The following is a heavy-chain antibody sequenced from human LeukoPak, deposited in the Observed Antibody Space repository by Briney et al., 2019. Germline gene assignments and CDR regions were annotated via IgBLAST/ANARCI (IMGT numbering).Heavy chain of an antibody. Sequence: PGGSLRLSCAASGFTFSSYWMSWVRQAPGKGLEWVANIKKDGSEKYYVDSVKGRFTISRDNAKNSLYLQMNSLRAEDAAVYYCAKIKIVVGTFFDYWGQGALVTVSS. CDR3: AKIKIVVGTFFDY. CDR2: IKKDGSEK. D-gene: IGHD3-22*01. V-gene: IGHV3-7*01. CDR1: GFTFSSYW. J-gene: IGHJ4*02.